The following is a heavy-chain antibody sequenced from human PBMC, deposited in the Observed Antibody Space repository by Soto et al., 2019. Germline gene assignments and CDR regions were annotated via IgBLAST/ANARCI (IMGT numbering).Heavy chain of an antibody. V-gene: IGHV3-30-3*01. CDR2: ISYDGSNK. Sequence: GXSLRLSCAASGFTFSSYAMHWVRQAPGKGLEWVAVISYDGSNKYYADSVKGRFTISRDNSKNTLYLQMNSLRAEDTAVYYCARVPWEDPVAGAQGTLVXLS. CDR3: ARVPWEDPVA. D-gene: IGHD1-26*01. J-gene: IGHJ4*02. CDR1: GFTFSSYA.